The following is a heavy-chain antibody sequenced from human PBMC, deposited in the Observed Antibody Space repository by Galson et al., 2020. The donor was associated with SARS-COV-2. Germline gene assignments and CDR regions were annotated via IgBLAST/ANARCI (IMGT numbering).Heavy chain of an antibody. Sequence: GGSLRLSCAASGFTFKKYWMSWVRQAPGRGPEWVATIKDDGSDKRYVDSVKGRFTISRDNAENSLTLQMTSLSVEDTAVYYCVRHALVEFQVLFDWGSSTISGGPVWGRGALVTV. CDR2: IKDDGSDK. J-gene: IGHJ4*02. CDR3: VRHALVEFQVLFDWGSSTISGGPV. D-gene: IGHD3-9*01. CDR1: GFTFKKYW. V-gene: IGHV3-7*01.